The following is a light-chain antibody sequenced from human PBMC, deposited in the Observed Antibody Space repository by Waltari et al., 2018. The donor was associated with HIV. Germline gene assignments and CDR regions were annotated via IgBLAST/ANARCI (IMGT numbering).Light chain of an antibody. Sequence: DVQMTQSPSSLSASIGDRVNISCRATQNINTYLNWYQKRPGQAHKILIYSATTLQSGVPSRFSVSGAGTDFTLTITNLQPDDFAVYFCQKSYYSPTFGPGTTVDTK. J-gene: IGKJ3*01. CDR3: QKSYYSPT. V-gene: IGKV1-39*01. CDR2: SAT. CDR1: QNINTY.